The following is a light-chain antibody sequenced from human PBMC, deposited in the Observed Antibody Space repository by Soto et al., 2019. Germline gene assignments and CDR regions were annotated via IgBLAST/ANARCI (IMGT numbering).Light chain of an antibody. CDR3: QPYGAAPFT. Sequence: EIVLTQSPGSLSLSPGDRASLSCRASQSVRSRFLAWYQQRPGQTPRLLSDGASSRAAGIPDRFSGSGSRTDFTISISSLEPADFGVYYCQPYGAAPFTFGPGTKVDI. V-gene: IGKV3-20*01. CDR2: GAS. CDR1: QSVRSRF. J-gene: IGKJ3*01.